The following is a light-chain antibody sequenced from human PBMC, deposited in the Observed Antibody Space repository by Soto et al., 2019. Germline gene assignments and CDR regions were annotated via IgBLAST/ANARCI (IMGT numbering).Light chain of an antibody. Sequence: DIQLTQSPSFLSASVGDRVTITCRASQGISSYLAWYQQKPGKAPKLLLYAASTLQSGLPSRFSGSGSGTEFTLTISRLQPEDFATYYCQQLNSYPLTFGGGTKVEIK. CDR1: QGISSY. CDR2: AAS. CDR3: QQLNSYPLT. V-gene: IGKV1-9*01. J-gene: IGKJ4*01.